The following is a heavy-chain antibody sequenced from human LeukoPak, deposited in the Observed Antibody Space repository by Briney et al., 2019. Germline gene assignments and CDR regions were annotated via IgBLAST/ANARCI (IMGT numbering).Heavy chain of an antibody. CDR2: FDSENNKM. J-gene: IGHJ4*02. CDR1: EYSLSDLS. Sequence: GASVKVSCKISEYSLSDLSIHWVREAPVEGLEWMGGFDSENNKMVYSQKFQGRVTMTEDTSADTAYMELTSLRSEDTAVYFCATDRVYRSSGRSWGFFDYWGQGTLVIVSS. D-gene: IGHD6-19*01. V-gene: IGHV1-24*01. CDR3: ATDRVYRSSGRSWGFFDY.